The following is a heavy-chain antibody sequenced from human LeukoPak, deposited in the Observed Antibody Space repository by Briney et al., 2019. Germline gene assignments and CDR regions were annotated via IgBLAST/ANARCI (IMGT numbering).Heavy chain of an antibody. Sequence: EASVKVSCKASGYTFTSYYMHWVRQAPGQGLEWMGIINPSGGSTSYAQKFQGRVTITADKSTSTAYMELSSLRSEDTAVYYCARRLGYCSSTSCYWDWFDPWGQGTLVTVSS. CDR3: ARRLGYCSSTSCYWDWFDP. D-gene: IGHD2-2*01. CDR2: INPSGGST. V-gene: IGHV1-46*01. CDR1: GYTFTSYY. J-gene: IGHJ5*02.